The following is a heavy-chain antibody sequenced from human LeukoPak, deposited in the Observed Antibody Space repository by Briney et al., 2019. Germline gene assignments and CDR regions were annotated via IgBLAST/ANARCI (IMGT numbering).Heavy chain of an antibody. CDR3: ARHYVFVYGGSSFDY. CDR2: IYYSGST. CDR1: GGSISGYY. J-gene: IGHJ4*02. V-gene: IGHV4-59*08. D-gene: IGHD2-8*01. Sequence: TSETLSLTCTVSGGSISGYYWSWIRQPPGKGLEWIGYIYYSGSTNYNPSLRSRLTISVDTSKNQFSLKLSSVTAADTAVYYCARHYVFVYGGSSFDYWGQGTLVTVSS.